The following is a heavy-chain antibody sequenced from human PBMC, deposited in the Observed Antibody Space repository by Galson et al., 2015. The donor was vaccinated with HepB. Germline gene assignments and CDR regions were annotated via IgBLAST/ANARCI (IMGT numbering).Heavy chain of an antibody. CDR2: IDPRDSYS. CDR1: GYSFTSYW. Sequence: QSGAEVKKPGESLRISCKGSGYSFTSYWITWVRQMPGKGLEWMGRIDPRDSYSNYSPSFQGHVTISADKSISTAYLQWSSLKASDTAMYYCARTYDYGSYYFDNWGQGTLVTVSS. D-gene: IGHD4-17*01. CDR3: ARTYDYGSYYFDN. V-gene: IGHV5-10-1*01. J-gene: IGHJ4*02.